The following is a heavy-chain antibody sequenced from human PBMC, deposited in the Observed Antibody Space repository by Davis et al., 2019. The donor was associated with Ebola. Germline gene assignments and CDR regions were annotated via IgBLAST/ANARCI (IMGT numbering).Heavy chain of an antibody. Sequence: GESLKISCAASGFTFTSYGMHWVRQAPGKGLEWVAVIWYDECNKYYADSVKGRFTISRDNSKNTLYLQMNSLRAEDTAVYYCASMEGGTYYYDSSGYYYYYGMDVWGQGTTVTVSS. D-gene: IGHD3-22*01. CDR3: ASMEGGTYYYDSSGYYYYYGMDV. CDR2: IWYDECNK. J-gene: IGHJ6*02. V-gene: IGHV3-33*01. CDR1: GFTFTSYG.